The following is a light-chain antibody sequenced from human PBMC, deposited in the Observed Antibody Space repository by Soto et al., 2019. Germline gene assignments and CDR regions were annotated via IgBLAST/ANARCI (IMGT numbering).Light chain of an antibody. J-gene: IGKJ1*01. V-gene: IGKV3-20*01. CDR2: GAS. Sequence: DILFTQSPGTLSLSPGDRATLSCRASQSVSGTHLAWYQQKPGQAPRLLVYGASSTATGIPDRFSGRGSGTDFTITIRRLEPEYVAVYYCQQYGSSSTFGQGTKVDIK. CDR1: QSVSGTH. CDR3: QQYGSSST.